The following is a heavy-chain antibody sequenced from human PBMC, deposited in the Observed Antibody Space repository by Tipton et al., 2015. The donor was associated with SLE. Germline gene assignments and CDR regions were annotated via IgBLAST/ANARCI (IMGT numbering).Heavy chain of an antibody. J-gene: IGHJ4*02. CDR1: GGSISYGGYY. D-gene: IGHD7-27*01. Sequence: TLSLTCTVSGGSISYGGYYWGWIRQPPGKGLEWIGRIYYSGSSYYNPSLKSRVTISVDTSKNQFSLKLSSVTAADTAVYYCARDPNGGYGSFDYWGLGALVTVSS. CDR3: ARDPNGGYGSFDY. V-gene: IGHV4-39*07. CDR2: IYYSGSS.